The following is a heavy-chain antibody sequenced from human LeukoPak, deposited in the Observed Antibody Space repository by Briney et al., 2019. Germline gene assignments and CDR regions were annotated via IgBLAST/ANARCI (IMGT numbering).Heavy chain of an antibody. CDR2: IYYSGST. V-gene: IGHV4-39*01. D-gene: IGHD4-17*01. CDR3: ARLDGDYATL. Sequence: SETLSLTCTVSGGSISSSSYYWGWIRQPPGKGLEWIGSIYYSGSTYYNPSLKSRVTISVDTSKNQFSLKLSSVTAADTAVYYCARLDGDYATLWGQGTLVTVSS. J-gene: IGHJ4*02. CDR1: GGSISSSSYY.